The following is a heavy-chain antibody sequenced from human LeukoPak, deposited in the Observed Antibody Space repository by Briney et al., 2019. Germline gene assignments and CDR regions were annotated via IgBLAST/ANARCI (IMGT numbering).Heavy chain of an antibody. D-gene: IGHD3-9*01. Sequence: PSETLSLTCAVSGGSISSSNWXSWVRQPPGKGLEWIGEIYHSGSTNYNPSLKSRVTISVDKSKNQFSLKLSSVTAADTAVYYCARDYDILTGGVRGPGAFDIWGQGTMVTVSS. CDR2: IYHSGST. J-gene: IGHJ3*02. V-gene: IGHV4-4*02. CDR1: GGSISSSNW. CDR3: ARDYDILTGGVRGPGAFDI.